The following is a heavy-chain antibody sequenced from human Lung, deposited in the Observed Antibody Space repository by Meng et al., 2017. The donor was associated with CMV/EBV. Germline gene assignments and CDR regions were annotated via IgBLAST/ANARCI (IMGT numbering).Heavy chain of an antibody. CDR1: GYTFTGYY. CDR3: ARGVGYCSSTSCQVLCDP. CDR2: INPNSGGT. J-gene: IGHJ5*02. V-gene: IGHV1-2*02. D-gene: IGHD2-2*01. Sequence: ASVXVSXXASGYTFTGYYMHWVRQAPGQGLEWMGWINPNSGGTNYAQKFQGRVTMTRDTSISTAYMELSRLRSDDTAVYYCARGVGYCSSTSCQVLCDPWGQGXLVTVSS.